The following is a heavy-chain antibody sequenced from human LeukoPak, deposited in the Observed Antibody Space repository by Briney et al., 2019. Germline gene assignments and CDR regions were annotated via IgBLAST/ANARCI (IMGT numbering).Heavy chain of an antibody. CDR2: INSDGSST. J-gene: IGHJ4*02. D-gene: IGHD5-18*01. Sequence: GGSLRLSCAASGFTFSSYSMNWVRQAPGKGLVWVSRINSDGSSTSYADSVKGRFTISRDNAKNTLYLQMNSLRVEDTAVYYCAGGYSYSLCFDYWGQGTLVTVSS. CDR3: AGGYSYSLCFDY. V-gene: IGHV3-74*01. CDR1: GFTFSSYS.